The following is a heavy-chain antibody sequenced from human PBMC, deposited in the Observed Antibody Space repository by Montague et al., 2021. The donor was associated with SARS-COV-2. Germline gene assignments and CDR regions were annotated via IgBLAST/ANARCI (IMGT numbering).Heavy chain of an antibody. J-gene: IGHJ1*01. CDR2: TFYRSQWHT. V-gene: IGHV6-1*01. CDR3: ARDGDYGGTWYSFLRN. Sequence: CAISGDSVSSDTAAWHWIRQSPSRGLEWLGGTFYRSQWHTDSAASVRSRISFSGDISKNQFSLHLNSVTPEDTAIYYCARDGDYGGTWYSFLRNWGQGTLVIVSS. D-gene: IGHD4-17*01. CDR1: GDSVSSDTAA.